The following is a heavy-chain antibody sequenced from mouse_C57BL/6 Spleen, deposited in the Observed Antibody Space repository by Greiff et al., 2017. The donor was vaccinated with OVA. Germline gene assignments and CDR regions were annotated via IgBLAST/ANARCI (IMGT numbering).Heavy chain of an antibody. CDR2: IYPRSGNT. V-gene: IGHV1-81*01. J-gene: IGHJ2*01. D-gene: IGHD2-2*01. CDR3: ASPIYYGYDVGDY. Sequence: QVQLKQSGAELARPGASVKLSCKASGYTFTSYGISWVKQRTGQGLEWIGEIYPRSGNTYYNEKFKGKATLTADKSSSTAYMELRSLTSEDSAVYFCASPIYYGYDVGDYWGQGTTLTVSS. CDR1: GYTFTSYG.